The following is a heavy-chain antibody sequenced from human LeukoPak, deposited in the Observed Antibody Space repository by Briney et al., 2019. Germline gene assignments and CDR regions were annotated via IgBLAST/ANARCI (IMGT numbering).Heavy chain of an antibody. CDR2: ISGSSGST. J-gene: IGHJ4*02. CDR3: AKDSDYYDSSGYRVY. Sequence: PGGSLRLSCAASGFTFSSYAMSWVRQAPGKGLEGVSAISGSSGSTYYADSVKGRFTISRDNSKNTLYLQMNSLRAEDTAVYYCAKDSDYYDSSGYRVYWGQGTLVTVSS. V-gene: IGHV3-23*01. CDR1: GFTFSSYA. D-gene: IGHD3-22*01.